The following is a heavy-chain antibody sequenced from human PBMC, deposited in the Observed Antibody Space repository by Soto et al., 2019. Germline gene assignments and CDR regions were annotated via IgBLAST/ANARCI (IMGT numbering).Heavy chain of an antibody. V-gene: IGHV1-69*04. J-gene: IGHJ3*02. D-gene: IGHD3-10*01. CDR3: ARDKARFGELLDDAFDI. Sequence: GLEWMGRIIPILGIANYAQKFQGRVTITADKSTSTAYMELSSLRSEDTAVYYCARDKARFGELLDDAFDIWGQGTMVT. CDR2: IIPILGIA.